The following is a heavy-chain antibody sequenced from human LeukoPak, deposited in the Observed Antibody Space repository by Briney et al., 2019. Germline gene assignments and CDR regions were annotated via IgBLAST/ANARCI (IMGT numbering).Heavy chain of an antibody. CDR1: GYTFTGYY. D-gene: IGHD3-10*01. CDR2: INPNSGGT. V-gene: IGHV1-2*02. J-gene: IGHJ4*02. Sequence: ASVKVSCKASGYTFTGYYMHWVRQAPGQGLEWMGWINPNSGGTNYAQKFQGRVTMTRDTSISTAHMELSRLRSDDTAVYYCARDLYYYGSGGDYWGQGTLVTVSS. CDR3: ARDLYYYGSGGDY.